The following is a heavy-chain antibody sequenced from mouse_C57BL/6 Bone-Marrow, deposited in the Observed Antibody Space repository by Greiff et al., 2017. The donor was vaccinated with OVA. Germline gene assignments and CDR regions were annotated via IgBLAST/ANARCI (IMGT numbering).Heavy chain of an antibody. Sequence: QVQLKQSGAELVRPGTSVKVSCKASGYAFTNYLIEWVKQRPGQGLEWIGVINPGSGGTNYNEKFKGKVTLTADKSSSTAYMQLSSLTSEDSAVYFCARGGGPAWFAYWGQGTLVTVSA. V-gene: IGHV1-54*01. J-gene: IGHJ3*01. CDR2: INPGSGGT. CDR1: GYAFTNYL. D-gene: IGHD1-1*02. CDR3: ARGGGPAWFAY.